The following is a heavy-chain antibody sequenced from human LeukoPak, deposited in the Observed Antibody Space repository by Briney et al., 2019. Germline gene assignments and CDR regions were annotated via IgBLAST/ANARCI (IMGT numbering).Heavy chain of an antibody. CDR3: ARDRFGGIAAAGKWVWFDY. Sequence: SETLSLTCTVSGGSISSYYWSWIRQPAGKGLEWIGRIYTSGSTNYNPSLKSRVTMSVDTSKNQFSLKLSSVTAADTAVYYCARDRFGGIAAAGKWVWFDYWGQGTLVTVSS. V-gene: IGHV4-4*07. CDR2: IYTSGST. CDR1: GGSISSYY. J-gene: IGHJ4*02. D-gene: IGHD6-13*01.